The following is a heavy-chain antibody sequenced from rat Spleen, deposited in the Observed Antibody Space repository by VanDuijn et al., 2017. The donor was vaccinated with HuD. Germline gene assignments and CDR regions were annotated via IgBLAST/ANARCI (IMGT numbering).Heavy chain of an antibody. Sequence: EVQVVESGGGLVQPGRSMKLSCAASGFTFSDYYVAWVRQAPKKGLEWVASISPSGGSTYYRDSVKGRFTISRDNAKSTLYLQLDSLRSEDTATYYCARLGITLGAGHWFAYWGQGTLVTVSS. D-gene: IGHD1-2*01. CDR1: GFTFSDYY. V-gene: IGHV5-25*01. CDR2: ISPSGGST. CDR3: ARLGITLGAGHWFAY. J-gene: IGHJ3*01.